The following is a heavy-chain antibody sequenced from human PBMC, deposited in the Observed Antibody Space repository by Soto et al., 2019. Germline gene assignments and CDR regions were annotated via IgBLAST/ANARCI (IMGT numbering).Heavy chain of an antibody. CDR1: GESINSGGYY. J-gene: IGHJ4*02. D-gene: IGHD6-6*01. Sequence: SETLSLTCSVSGESINSGGYYWSWIRHHPGKSLEWIGYIYDSESAYYNPSLKSRVTISMDTSKNHFAMRLSSVTAADTAVYYCARASSSSSAADYWGQGTQVTVSS. CDR2: IYDSESA. V-gene: IGHV4-31*03. CDR3: ARASSSSSAADY.